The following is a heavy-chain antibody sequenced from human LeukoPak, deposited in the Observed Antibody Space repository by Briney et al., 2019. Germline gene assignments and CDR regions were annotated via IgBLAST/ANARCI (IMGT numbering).Heavy chain of an antibody. CDR3: ARHEYGSGRTYNV. J-gene: IGHJ6*04. Sequence: PSETLSLTCTVSGVSISIYSWSWIRQPAGKGLDWIGRIYTSGSTNYNPSLKSRVTMSVDTSKNQFSLKLSSVTAADTAVYYCARHEYGSGRTYNVWGKGTTVTISS. CDR1: GVSISIYS. D-gene: IGHD3-10*01. V-gene: IGHV4-4*07. CDR2: IYTSGST.